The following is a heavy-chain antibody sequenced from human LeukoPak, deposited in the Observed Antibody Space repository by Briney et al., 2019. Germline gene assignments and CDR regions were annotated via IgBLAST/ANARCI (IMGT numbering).Heavy chain of an antibody. Sequence: SETLSLTCTVSRGSISSYYWSWIRQPPGKGLEWIGYMYYRGNTNYNPSLKSRVTISIDTPNNQFSLKLSSVAAADTAVYYCATGVHGIAAAGDYYFDYWGQGTLVTVSS. CDR3: ATGVHGIAAAGDYYFDY. D-gene: IGHD6-13*01. V-gene: IGHV4-59*01. CDR1: RGSISSYY. J-gene: IGHJ4*02. CDR2: MYYRGNT.